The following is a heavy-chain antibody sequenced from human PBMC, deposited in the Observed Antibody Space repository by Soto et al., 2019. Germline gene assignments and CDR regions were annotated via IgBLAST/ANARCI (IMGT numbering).Heavy chain of an antibody. CDR2: IYYSGST. D-gene: IGHD6-6*01. CDR1: GGSISSYY. CDR3: ATTDMAAHWSYMDV. J-gene: IGHJ6*03. Sequence: PSETLSLTCIVSGGSISSYYWTWIRQSPGKGLEWIGNIYYSGSTNYNPSLKSRVTISVDTSKTQFSLRLSSVTAADTAVYYCATTDMAAHWSYMDVWGKGTTVTVSS. V-gene: IGHV4-59*08.